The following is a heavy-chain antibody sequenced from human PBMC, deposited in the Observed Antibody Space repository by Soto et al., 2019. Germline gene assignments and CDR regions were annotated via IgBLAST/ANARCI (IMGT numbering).Heavy chain of an antibody. V-gene: IGHV4-59*01. CDR2: IYYSGST. D-gene: IGHD3-3*01. CDR1: GGSISSYY. CDR3: AGGYEGDFWSGLVLNDY. Sequence: SETLSLTCTVSGGSISSYYWSWIRQPPGKGLEWIGYIYYSGSTNYNPSLKSRVTISVDTSKNQFSLKLSSVTAADTAVYYCAGGYEGDFWSGLVLNDYWGQGTLVTVS. J-gene: IGHJ4*02.